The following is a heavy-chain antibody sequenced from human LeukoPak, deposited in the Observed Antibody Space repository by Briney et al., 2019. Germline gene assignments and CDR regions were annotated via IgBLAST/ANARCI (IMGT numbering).Heavy chain of an antibody. CDR2: ISSSSSYI. V-gene: IGHV3-21*01. CDR3: ARDIVVVAATDPY. CDR1: GFTFSSYS. J-gene: IGHJ4*02. Sequence: PGGSLRLSCAASGFTFSSYSMNWVRQAPGKGLEWVSSISSSSSYIYYADSVKGRFTISRDNAKNSLYLQMSSLRAEDTAVYYCARDIVVVAATDPYWGQGTLVTVSS. D-gene: IGHD2-15*01.